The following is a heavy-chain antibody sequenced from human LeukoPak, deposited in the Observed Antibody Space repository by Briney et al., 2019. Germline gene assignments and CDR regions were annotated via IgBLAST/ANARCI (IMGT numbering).Heavy chain of an antibody. Sequence: SETLSLTCAVYGGSFSGYYWSWIRQPPGKGLEWIGEINHSGSTNYNPSLKSRVTISVDTSKNQFSLKLSSVTAADTAVYYCARAGAAGYYDYVWGSYRSYYFDYWGQGTLVTVSS. J-gene: IGHJ4*02. CDR2: INHSGST. D-gene: IGHD3-16*01. V-gene: IGHV4-34*01. CDR3: ARAGAAGYYDYVWGSYRSYYFDY. CDR1: GGSFSGYY.